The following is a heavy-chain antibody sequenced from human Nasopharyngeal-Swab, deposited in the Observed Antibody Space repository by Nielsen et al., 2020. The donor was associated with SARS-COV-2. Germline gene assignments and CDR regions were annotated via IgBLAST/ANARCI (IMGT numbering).Heavy chain of an antibody. V-gene: IGHV4-59*01. CDR2: TYYSGST. CDR1: GASTSSYS. Sequence: GSLTPSCTVSGASTSSYSWSWIRQPPGKGLEWIGYTYYSGSTNYNPSLKSRVTISVDTSKNQFSLKLSSVTAADTAVYYCARALYYYYYMDVWGKGTTVTVSS. J-gene: IGHJ6*03. CDR3: ARALYYYYYMDV.